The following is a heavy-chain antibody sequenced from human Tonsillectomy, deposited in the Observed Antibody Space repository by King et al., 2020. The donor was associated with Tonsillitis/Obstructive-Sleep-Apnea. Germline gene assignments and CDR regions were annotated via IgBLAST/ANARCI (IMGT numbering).Heavy chain of an antibody. V-gene: IGHV1-58*01. J-gene: IGHJ1*01. Sequence: QLVQSGPEVKKPGTSVKVSCKASGFTFTSSAVQWVRQARGQRLEWIGWIVVGSGNTNYAQKFQERVTITRDMSTSTAYMELSSLRSEDTAVYYCAADPNCSSTSCYEDFQRWGQGTLVTVSS. CDR1: GFTFTSSA. D-gene: IGHD2-2*01. CDR3: AADPNCSSTSCYEDFQR. CDR2: IVVGSGNT.